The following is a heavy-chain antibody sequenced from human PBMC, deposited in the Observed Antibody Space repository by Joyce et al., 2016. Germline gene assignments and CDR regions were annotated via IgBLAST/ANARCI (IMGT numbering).Heavy chain of an antibody. J-gene: IGHJ3*02. CDR1: GFTLINSI. D-gene: IGHD5-24*01. V-gene: IGHV3-33*01. CDR2: TYYDEEKQ. CDR3: ARNLQSPGTIAFDI. Sequence: QIQLVESGGGVVQPGKSLSLSCTASGFTLINSIVHWVRQTPGKGLEWVAVTYYDEEKQVYGDSGKGRFTISKDTSKNTLYLQMTGLRVEDTAVYYCARNLQSPGTIAFDIWGQGTAVTVSS.